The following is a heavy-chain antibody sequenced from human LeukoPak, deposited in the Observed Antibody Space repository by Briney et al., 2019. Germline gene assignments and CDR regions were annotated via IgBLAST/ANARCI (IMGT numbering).Heavy chain of an antibody. J-gene: IGHJ6*02. V-gene: IGHV1-69*04. CDR2: IIPILGIA. D-gene: IGHD6-13*01. Sequence: GSSVKVSCKASGGTFSSYAISWVRQAPGQGLEWMGRIIPILGIANYAQKFQGRVTITADKSTCTAYMELSSLRSEDTAVYYCARQQQLVLYYYYGMDVWGQGTTVTVSS. CDR1: GGTFSSYA. CDR3: ARQQQLVLYYYYGMDV.